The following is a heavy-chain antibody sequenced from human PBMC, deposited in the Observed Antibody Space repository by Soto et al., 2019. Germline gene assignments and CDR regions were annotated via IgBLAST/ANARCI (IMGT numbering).Heavy chain of an antibody. V-gene: IGHV5-51*01. D-gene: IGHD6-13*01. CDR1: GYSFTSYW. J-gene: IGHJ5*02. CDR3: ARLQGHGSSWHTPNSFGP. Sequence: GESLKISCKGSGYSFTSYWIGWVRQMPGKGLEWMVIIYPGDSDTRYSPSFQGQVTISADKSISTAYLQWSSLKASDTAMYYCARLQGHGSSWHTPNSFGPWGQGTLVTVSS. CDR2: IYPGDSDT.